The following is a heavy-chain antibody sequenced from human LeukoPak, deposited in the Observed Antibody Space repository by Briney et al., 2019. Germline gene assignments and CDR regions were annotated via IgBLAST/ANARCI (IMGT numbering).Heavy chain of an antibody. CDR3: ERHSDYVWGSYRPIRY. Sequence: GESLKISCKGSGYSFTSYWIGWVRQMPGKGLEWMGIVYPGDSDTRYSPSFQGQVTISADKSISTAYLQWSSLKASDTAMYYCERHSDYVWGSYRPIRYWGQGTLVTVSP. D-gene: IGHD3-16*02. J-gene: IGHJ4*02. V-gene: IGHV5-51*01. CDR1: GYSFTSYW. CDR2: VYPGDSDT.